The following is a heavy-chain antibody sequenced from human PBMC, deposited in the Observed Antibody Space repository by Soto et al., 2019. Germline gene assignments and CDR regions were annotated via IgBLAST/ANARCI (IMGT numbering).Heavy chain of an antibody. CDR2: ISSGTSNI. Sequence: EVQLVESGGGLVQPGGSLRLSCEASGFTFSSYSMNWVRQAPGKGLEWVSYISSGTSNIYYADSVKGRFTISRDNAKNSLYLQLNSLRAEDTAVYYCARGRYGDPREYFQYWGQGTLVTVSS. D-gene: IGHD4-17*01. CDR3: ARGRYGDPREYFQY. J-gene: IGHJ1*01. V-gene: IGHV3-48*01. CDR1: GFTFSSYS.